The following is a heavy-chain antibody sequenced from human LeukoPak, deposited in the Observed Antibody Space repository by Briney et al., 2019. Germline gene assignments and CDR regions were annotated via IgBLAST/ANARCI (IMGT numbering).Heavy chain of an antibody. CDR1: GFTFSSYG. CDR2: IRYDGSNK. Sequence: AGGSLRLSCAASGFTFSSYGMHWVRQAPGKGLEWVAFIRYDGSNKYYADSVKGRFTISRDNSKNTLYLQMNSLRAEDTAVYYCAKAPRGGIVVVPAAIHYWGQGTLVTVSS. D-gene: IGHD2-2*02. CDR3: AKAPRGGIVVVPAAIHY. V-gene: IGHV3-30*02. J-gene: IGHJ4*02.